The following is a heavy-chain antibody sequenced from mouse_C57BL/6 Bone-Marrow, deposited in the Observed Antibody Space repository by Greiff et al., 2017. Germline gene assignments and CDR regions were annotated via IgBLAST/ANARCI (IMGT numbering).Heavy chain of an antibody. V-gene: IGHV8-8*01. CDR3: ARMPYSNYVAWFAY. D-gene: IGHD2-5*01. Sequence: QVTLKVSGAGILQPSPTLSLSCSFSGFSLSTYGMGVGWLRQPSGKGLEWLAHLWWDDDKYYNPALKSRLTISKDTSKNQVFLRIANVDTADTATYCCARMPYSNYVAWFAYWGQGTLVTVSA. J-gene: IGHJ3*01. CDR1: GFSLSTYGMG. CDR2: LWWDDDK.